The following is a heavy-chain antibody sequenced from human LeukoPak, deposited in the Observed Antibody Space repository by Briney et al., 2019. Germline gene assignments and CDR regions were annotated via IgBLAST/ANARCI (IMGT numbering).Heavy chain of an antibody. D-gene: IGHD3-3*01. V-gene: IGHV4-61*02. Sequence: PSETLSLTCTVSGGSISSGSYYWSWIRQPAGKGLEWLGRIYTSGSTNYNPSLKSRVTISVDTSKNQFSLKLSSVTAADTAVYYCASTHYDFWSGLGDPYGMDVWGQGTTVTVSS. CDR2: IYTSGST. J-gene: IGHJ6*02. CDR1: GGSISSGSYY. CDR3: ASTHYDFWSGLGDPYGMDV.